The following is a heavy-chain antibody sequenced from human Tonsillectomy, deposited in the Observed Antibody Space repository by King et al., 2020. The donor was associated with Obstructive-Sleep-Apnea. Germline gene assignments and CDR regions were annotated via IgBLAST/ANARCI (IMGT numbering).Heavy chain of an antibody. J-gene: IGHJ5*02. CDR3: ARAPMVRGIIRWFDP. CDR2: LYSRGSP. CDR1: GGSLSSGDSS. V-gene: IGHV4-31*03. Sequence: PLPASGPGLVPPSQPLSLPCPVSGGSLSSGDSSWRWIRQHPGPGLAWIGTLYSRGSPTYNPSLKSRVPISVDTSKTQFSLKLSSVTAADTAVYYCARAPMVRGIIRWFDPWGQGALVTVSS. D-gene: IGHD3-10*01.